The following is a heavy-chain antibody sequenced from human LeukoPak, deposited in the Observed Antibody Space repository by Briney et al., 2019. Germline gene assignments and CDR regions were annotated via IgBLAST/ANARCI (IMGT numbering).Heavy chain of an antibody. D-gene: IGHD6-19*01. CDR1: GFTFSSYW. V-gene: IGHV3-7*03. CDR2: IKQDGSEK. Sequence: QPGGSLRLSCAASGFTFSSYWMSWVRQAPGKGLEWVANIKQDGSEKYYVDSVKGRFTISRDNAKNSLYLQMNSLRAEDTAVYYCARWWGEYSSGHFDYWGQGTLVTVSS. J-gene: IGHJ4*02. CDR3: ARWWGEYSSGHFDY.